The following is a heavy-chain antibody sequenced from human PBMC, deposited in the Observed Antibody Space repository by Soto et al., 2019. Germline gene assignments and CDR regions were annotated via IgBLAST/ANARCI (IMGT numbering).Heavy chain of an antibody. Sequence: QVQLVQSGAEVMKPGSSVKVSCKASGCTFSSYAISWVRQAPGQGLEWMGGIIPIFGTANYAQKLQGRVTIAADDSTSTAYMELHSLSSEEQAVYYCEAYTFYYDSSGCGNWGPGTLVTVSS. CDR2: IIPIFGTA. J-gene: IGHJ4*02. CDR3: EAYTFYYDSSGCGN. CDR1: GCTFSSYA. V-gene: IGHV1-69*01. D-gene: IGHD3-22*01.